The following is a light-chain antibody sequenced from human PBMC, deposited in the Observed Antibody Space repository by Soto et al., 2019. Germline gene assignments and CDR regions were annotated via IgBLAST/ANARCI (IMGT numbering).Light chain of an antibody. CDR3: QQYNNWPIT. Sequence: EILMTQSPATLSVSPGGRATLSCRASQSVRSNLAWYQQKPGQAPRLLIFDASTRATGLPARFSGSGSGTEFTLTISSLQSEDFAVYYCQQYNNWPITFGQGTRLEIK. V-gene: IGKV3-15*01. CDR1: QSVRSN. CDR2: DAS. J-gene: IGKJ5*01.